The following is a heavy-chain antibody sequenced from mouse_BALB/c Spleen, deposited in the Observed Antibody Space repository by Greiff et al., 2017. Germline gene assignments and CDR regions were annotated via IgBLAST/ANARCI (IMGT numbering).Heavy chain of an antibody. V-gene: IGHV1S29*02. Sequence: EVQLQQSGPELVKPGASVKISCKASGYTFTDYNMHWVKQSHGKSLEWIGYIYPYNGGTGYNQKFKSKATLTVDNSSSTAYMELRSLTSEDSAVYYCARLGGQLGEFDYWGQGTTLTVSS. CDR1: GYTFTDYN. J-gene: IGHJ2*01. CDR2: IYPYNGGT. D-gene: IGHD3-1*01. CDR3: ARLGGQLGEFDY.